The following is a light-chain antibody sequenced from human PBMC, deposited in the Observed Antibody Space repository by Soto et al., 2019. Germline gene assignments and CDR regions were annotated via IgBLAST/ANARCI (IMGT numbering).Light chain of an antibody. V-gene: IGKV1-6*01. CDR3: LQNYNYPRT. Sequence: AIQMTQSPSSLSASVGDRVTITCRASQGIRNDLGWYQQKPGKAPKHLIYAASSLQSGLPSRFSGSRSGTDFTLTINSLQPEDFSPYYCLQNYNYPRTFGQGTKVEIK. CDR1: QGIRND. CDR2: AAS. J-gene: IGKJ1*01.